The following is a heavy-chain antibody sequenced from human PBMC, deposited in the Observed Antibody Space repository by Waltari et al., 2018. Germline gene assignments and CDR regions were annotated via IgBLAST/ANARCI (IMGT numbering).Heavy chain of an antibody. CDR3: ASPLEGVVVIT. Sequence: HVQLEQSGAEVQKTGSSVKVSCKASGGTFSSYTITWVRQAPGQGLEWMGRIIPILGITYYAQKFQGRVTITADKSTSTAYMELSSLTSEDTAVYYCASPLEGVVVITWGQGTLVTVSS. CDR2: IIPILGIT. J-gene: IGHJ4*02. V-gene: IGHV1-69*02. CDR1: GGTFSSYT. D-gene: IGHD3-22*01.